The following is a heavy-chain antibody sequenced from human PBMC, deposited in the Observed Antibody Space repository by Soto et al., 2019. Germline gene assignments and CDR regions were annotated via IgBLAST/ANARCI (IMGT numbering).Heavy chain of an antibody. J-gene: IGHJ4*02. Sequence: EAQLVESGGGLVMPGGSLRLSCAASGFTFSNAWLSWFRQAPGKGLEWVGRIKSKTDGGTTDYAAPVKGRFTISRDDSNNMLYLQMITLKTEDTVLYYSTHNYNDAFDYLGQGTLVTVSS. D-gene: IGHD1-20*01. CDR1: GFTFSNAW. V-gene: IGHV3-15*01. CDR2: IKSKTDGGTT. CDR3: THNYNDAFDY.